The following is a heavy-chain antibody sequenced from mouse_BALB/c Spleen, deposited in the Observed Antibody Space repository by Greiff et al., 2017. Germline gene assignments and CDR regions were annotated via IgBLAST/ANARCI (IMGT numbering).Heavy chain of an antibody. CDR1: GYAFTNYL. CDR2: INPGSGGT. J-gene: IGHJ4*01. V-gene: IGHV1-54*01. CDR3: ARSATATGVYAMDY. Sequence: QVQLQQSGAELVRPGTSVKVSCKASGYAFTNYLIEWVKQRPGQGLEWIGVINPGSGGTNYNEKFKGKATLTADKSSSTAYMQLSSLTSDDSAVYCCARSATATGVYAMDYWGQGTSVTVSS. D-gene: IGHD1-2*01.